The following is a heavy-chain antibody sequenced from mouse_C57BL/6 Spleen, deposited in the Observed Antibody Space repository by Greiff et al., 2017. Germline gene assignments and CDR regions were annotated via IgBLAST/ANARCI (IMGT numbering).Heavy chain of an antibody. Sequence: VQLQQPGAELVKPGASVKVSCKASGYTFTSYWMHWVKQRPGQGLEWIGRIHPSDSDTNYNQKFKGKATLTVDKSSSTAYMQPSSLTSEDSAVYYCAIGAVVATYWYFDVWGTGTTVTVSS. D-gene: IGHD1-1*01. CDR1: GYTFTSYW. V-gene: IGHV1-74*01. CDR2: IHPSDSDT. J-gene: IGHJ1*03. CDR3: AIGAVVATYWYFDV.